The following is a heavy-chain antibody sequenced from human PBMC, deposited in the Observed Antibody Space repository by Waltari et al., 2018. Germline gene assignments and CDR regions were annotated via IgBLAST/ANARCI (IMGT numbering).Heavy chain of an antibody. J-gene: IGHJ4*02. V-gene: IGHV1-3*01. CDR1: GYTFTIYA. CDR2: INAGNGNT. Sequence: QVQLVQSGAEVKKPGASVKVSCKASGYTFTIYAMNWVRQAPGQRLEWMGWINAGNGNTKYSQKFQGRVTITRDTSASTAYMELSSLRSEDTAVYYCARGYQLLLGWGQGTLVTVSS. CDR3: ARGYQLLLG. D-gene: IGHD2-2*01.